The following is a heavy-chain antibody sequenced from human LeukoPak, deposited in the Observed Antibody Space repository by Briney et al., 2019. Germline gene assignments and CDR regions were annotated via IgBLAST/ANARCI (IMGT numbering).Heavy chain of an antibody. J-gene: IGHJ6*02. Sequence: GGSLRLSSVASGFTFSIHWMTWVRQAPGKGLEWVATIKPDGNDKFFVDSVKGRFTISRDNSKNTLNLQMNSLRAEDTAVYYCAKDLRFLEWLAGDYGMDVWGQGTTVTVSS. CDR2: IKPDGNDK. D-gene: IGHD3-3*01. CDR3: AKDLRFLEWLAGDYGMDV. CDR1: GFTFSIHW. V-gene: IGHV3-7*01.